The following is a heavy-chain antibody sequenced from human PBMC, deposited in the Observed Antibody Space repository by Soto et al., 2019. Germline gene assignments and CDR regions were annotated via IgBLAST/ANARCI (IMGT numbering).Heavy chain of an antibody. CDR2: IIPIFGTA. CDR3: ARNPKGYCSGGSCYSNWFDP. CDR1: GGTFSSYA. D-gene: IGHD2-15*01. J-gene: IGHJ5*02. Sequence: QVQLVQSGPEVKKPGSSVKVSCKASGGTFSSYAISWVRQAPGQGLEWMGGIIPIFGTANYAQKFQGRVTITADESTSTAYMELSSLRSEDTAVYYCARNPKGYCSGGSCYSNWFDPWGQGTLVTVSS. V-gene: IGHV1-69*12.